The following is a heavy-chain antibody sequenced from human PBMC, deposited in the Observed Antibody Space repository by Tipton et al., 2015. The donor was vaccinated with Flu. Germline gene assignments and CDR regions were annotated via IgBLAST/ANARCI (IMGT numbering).Heavy chain of an antibody. CDR2: MNPNSGNT. J-gene: IGHJ6*03. CDR3: ARGDYYYYYMDV. Sequence: QSGAEVKKPGASVKVSCKASGYTFTSYDINWVRQATGQGLEWMGWMNPNSGNTGYAQKFQGRVTMARNTSISTAYMELSSLRSEDTAVYYCARGDYYYYYMDVWGKGTTVTVSS. V-gene: IGHV1-8*01. CDR1: GYTFTSYD.